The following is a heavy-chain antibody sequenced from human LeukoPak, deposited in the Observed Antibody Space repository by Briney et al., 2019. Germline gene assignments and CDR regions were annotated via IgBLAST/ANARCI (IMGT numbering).Heavy chain of an antibody. Sequence: PSETLSLTCAVYGGSFSGYYWSWIRQPPGKGLEWIGEINHSGSTNYNPSLKSRVTISVDTSKNKFSLKLSSVTAADTAVYYCATGQKRWLKSLAYWGQGTLVTASS. CDR2: INHSGST. D-gene: IGHD5-24*01. J-gene: IGHJ4*02. V-gene: IGHV4-34*01. CDR1: GGSFSGYY. CDR3: ATGQKRWLKSLAY.